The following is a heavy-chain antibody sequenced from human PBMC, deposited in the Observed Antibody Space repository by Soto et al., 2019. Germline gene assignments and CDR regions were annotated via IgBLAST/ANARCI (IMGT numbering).Heavy chain of an antibody. CDR2: IYYSGST. CDR3: ARGPPGGWFGELLSLDI. Sequence: SETLSLTCTVSGGSISSYNWSWIRQPPGKGLEWIGYIYYSGSTNYNPSLKSRVTISVDTSKNQFSLKLSSVTAADTAVYYCARGPPGGWFGELLSLDIWGQGTMVTV. CDR1: GGSISSYN. D-gene: IGHD3-10*01. J-gene: IGHJ3*02. V-gene: IGHV4-59*01.